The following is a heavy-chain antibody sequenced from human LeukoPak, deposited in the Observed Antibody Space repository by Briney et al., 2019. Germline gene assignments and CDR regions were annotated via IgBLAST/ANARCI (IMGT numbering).Heavy chain of an antibody. V-gene: IGHV4-61*01. CDR1: GGSVSSGNYY. D-gene: IGHD6-13*01. Sequence: KPSETLSLTCTVSGGSVSSGNYYWNWIRQPPGKGLEWIGYIYYSGSTNYNPSLKSRVAISVDTSKDQFSLKLSSVTAADTAVYYCARVAAAGAFFGYWGQGTLVTVSS. CDR2: IYYSGST. CDR3: ARVAAAGAFFGY. J-gene: IGHJ4*02.